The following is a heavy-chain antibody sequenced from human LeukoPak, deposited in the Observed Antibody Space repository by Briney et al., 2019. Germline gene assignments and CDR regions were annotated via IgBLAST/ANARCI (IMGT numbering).Heavy chain of an antibody. D-gene: IGHD6-19*01. Sequence: HPGGSLRLSCAAAGFTFSSYEMNWLRQAPGKGLEWVSYISSGSTIYDADSVKGRFTISRDNAKNSLYLQMNSLRAADTAVYYCARESIAVAGAPFDYWGQGTLVTVSS. CDR1: GFTFSSYE. CDR3: ARESIAVAGAPFDY. J-gene: IGHJ4*02. V-gene: IGHV3-48*03. CDR2: ISSGSTI.